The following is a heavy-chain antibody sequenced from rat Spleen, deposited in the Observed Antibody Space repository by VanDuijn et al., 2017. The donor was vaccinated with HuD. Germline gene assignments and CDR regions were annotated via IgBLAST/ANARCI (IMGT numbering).Heavy chain of an antibody. CDR1: GFTFNNYW. CDR2: INTDGGTT. J-gene: IGHJ2*01. V-gene: IGHV5-58*01. Sequence: EVQLVESGGGLVQPGRSLKLSCVASGFTFNNYWMYWIRQAPGKGLEWVSSINTDGGTTYYPDSVKGRFTISRDNAENSVYLQINSLRSEDTATYYCARQDIYYGYNYGYFDYWGQGVMVTVSS. D-gene: IGHD1-9*01. CDR3: ARQDIYYGYNYGYFDY.